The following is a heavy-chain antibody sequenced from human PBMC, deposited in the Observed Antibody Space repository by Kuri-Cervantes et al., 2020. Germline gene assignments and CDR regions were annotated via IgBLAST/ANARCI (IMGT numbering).Heavy chain of an antibody. CDR3: AMYSSSWYDAFDI. V-gene: IGHV1-69*05. D-gene: IGHD6-13*01. Sequence: SVKVSCKASGGTFSSYAISWVRQAPGQGLEWMGGIIPIFGTANYAQKFQGRVTITTDESTSTAYMELSSLRSEDTAVYYCAMYSSSWYDAFDIWGQGTTVTVSS. J-gene: IGHJ3*02. CDR2: IIPIFGTA. CDR1: GGTFSSYA.